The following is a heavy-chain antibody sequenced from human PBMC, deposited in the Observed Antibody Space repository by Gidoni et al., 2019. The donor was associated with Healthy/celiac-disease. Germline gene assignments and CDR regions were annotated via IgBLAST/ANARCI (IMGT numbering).Heavy chain of an antibody. CDR1: GFPFSSSG. Sequence: QVQLVESGGGVVQPGRSLRLSCAASGFPFSSSGMHWVRQAPGKGLEWVAVIWYDGSNKYYADSVKGRFTISRDNSKNTLYLQMNSLRAEDTAVYYCARDRARAVAGTGWFDPWGQGTLVTVSS. CDR3: ARDRARAVAGTGWFDP. V-gene: IGHV3-33*01. CDR2: IWYDGSNK. J-gene: IGHJ5*02. D-gene: IGHD6-19*01.